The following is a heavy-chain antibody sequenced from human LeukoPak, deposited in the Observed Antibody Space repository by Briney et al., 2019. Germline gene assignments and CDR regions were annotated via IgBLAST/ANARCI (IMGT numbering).Heavy chain of an antibody. CDR2: IYPNSGGT. Sequence: ASVKVSCKASGYTFTGYYMHWVRQAPGQGLEWMGWIYPNSGGTNYEQKFQGRVTMTRDTSISTAYMELSRLRSDDTAVYYCARGKGGAVAGVFDYWGQGTLVTASS. CDR1: GYTFTGYY. D-gene: IGHD6-19*01. V-gene: IGHV1-2*02. J-gene: IGHJ4*02. CDR3: ARGKGGAVAGVFDY.